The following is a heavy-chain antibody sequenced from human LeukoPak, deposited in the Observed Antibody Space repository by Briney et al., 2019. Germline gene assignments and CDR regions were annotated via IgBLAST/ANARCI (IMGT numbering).Heavy chain of an antibody. V-gene: IGHV4-61*02. J-gene: IGHJ5*02. CDR1: GGSISSGSYY. Sequence: PSETLSLTCTVSGGSISSGSYYWSWIRQPAGKGLEWIGRIYTSGSTNYNPSLKSRVTISVDTSKNQFSLKLSSVTAADTAVYYCARIYSSSWFLNWFDPWGRGTLVTVSS. CDR3: ARIYSSSWFLNWFDP. D-gene: IGHD6-13*01. CDR2: IYTSGST.